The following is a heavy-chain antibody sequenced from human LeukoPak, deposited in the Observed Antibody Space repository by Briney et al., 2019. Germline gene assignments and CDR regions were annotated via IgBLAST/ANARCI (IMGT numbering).Heavy chain of an antibody. CDR1: GYTFTSYG. D-gene: IGHD3-10*01. CDR2: ISAYNGNT. Sequence: ASAKVSCKASGYTFTSYGISWVRQAPGQGLEWMGWISAYNGNTNYAQKLQGRVTMTTDTSTSTAYMELRSLRSDDTAVYYCARRWAMVRGVIGNWFDPWGQGTLVTVSS. J-gene: IGHJ5*02. V-gene: IGHV1-18*01. CDR3: ARRWAMVRGVIGNWFDP.